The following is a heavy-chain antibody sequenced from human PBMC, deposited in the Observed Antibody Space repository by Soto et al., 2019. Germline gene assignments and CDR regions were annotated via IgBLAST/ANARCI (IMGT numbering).Heavy chain of an antibody. CDR1: GVTFSSYI. Sequence: PAGSMGLSCAACGVTFSSYIMNWVRQAQGKGLEWVSSISSGIGSYIFYAESVKGRFTISRDNAENSLDLQMNSLRADDTAAYFCVRDREDCSRTRCRGSPYDVRGQGTMVTVSS. V-gene: IGHV3-21*01. CDR3: VRDREDCSRTRCRGSPYDV. J-gene: IGHJ3*01. CDR2: ISSGIGSYI. D-gene: IGHD2-2*01.